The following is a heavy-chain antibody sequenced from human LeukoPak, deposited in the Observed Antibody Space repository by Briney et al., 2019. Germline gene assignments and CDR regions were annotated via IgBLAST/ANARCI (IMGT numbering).Heavy chain of an antibody. J-gene: IGHJ6*02. D-gene: IGHD2-15*01. V-gene: IGHV1-2*02. CDR2: INPNSGGT. Sequence: GASVKGSCKASGYTFTGYYMHWVRQAPGQGLEWMGWINPNSGGTNYAQKFQGRVTMTRDTSISTAYMELSRLRSDDTAVYYCARDVVDGYYYYGMDVWGQGTTVTVSS. CDR1: GYTFTGYY. CDR3: ARDVVDGYYYYGMDV.